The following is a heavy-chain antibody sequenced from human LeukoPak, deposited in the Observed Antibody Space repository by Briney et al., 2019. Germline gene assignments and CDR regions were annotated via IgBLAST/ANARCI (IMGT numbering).Heavy chain of an antibody. CDR1: GFPFNNYP. D-gene: IGHD6-19*01. CDR3: ARVVGGVAGADL. CDR2: IAGAGDTM. Sequence: PGGSLRLSCAASGFPFNNYPMIWVRQAPGKGLESVSYIAGAGDTMHYADSVRGRFAISRDNGKNSLYLQMNALRAEDTAIYYCARVVGGVAGADLWGQGTLVTVSS. J-gene: IGHJ5*02. V-gene: IGHV3-48*01.